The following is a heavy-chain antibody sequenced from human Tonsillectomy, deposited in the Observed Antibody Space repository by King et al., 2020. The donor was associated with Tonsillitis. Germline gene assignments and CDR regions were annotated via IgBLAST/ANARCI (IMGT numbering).Heavy chain of an antibody. CDR1: GFTFSSYC. J-gene: IGHJ4*02. CDR2: IKQDGTEK. Sequence: VQLVESGGGLVLPGGSLRLSCAASGFTFSSYCMSWVRQAPGKGLEWVASIKQDGTEKYHVDSVRGRFTISRDNAKSSLFLQLNNLRAEDTAVFFCAREFGSGPYQYYFDYWAREPWSPSPQ. CDR3: AREFGSGPYQYYFDY. D-gene: IGHD3-10*01. V-gene: IGHV3-7*01.